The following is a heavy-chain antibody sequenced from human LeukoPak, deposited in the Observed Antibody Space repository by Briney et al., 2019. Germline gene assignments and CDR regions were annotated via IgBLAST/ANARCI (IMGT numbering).Heavy chain of an antibody. V-gene: IGHV4-39*07. D-gene: IGHD4/OR15-4a*01. CDR1: GGSISSSSYY. CDR2: IYYSGST. CDR3: ARDRNYGAFDY. J-gene: IGHJ4*02. Sequence: SETLSLTCTVSGGSISSSSYYWGWIRQPPGKGLEWIGSIYYSGSTYYNPSLKSRVTISVDTSKNQFSLKLSSVTAADTAVYYCARDRNYGAFDYWGQGTLVTVSS.